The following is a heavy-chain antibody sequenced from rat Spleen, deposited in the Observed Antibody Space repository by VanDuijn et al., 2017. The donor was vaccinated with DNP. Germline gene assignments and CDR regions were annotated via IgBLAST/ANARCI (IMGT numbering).Heavy chain of an antibody. J-gene: IGHJ2*01. Sequence: EVQLVESGGGLVQPGRSLKVSCAASGFTFSNYDMAWVRQAPKKGLEWVATISYDGSSTYYRDSVKGRFTISRDHAKSTLYLQMDSLRSEDMATYYCARWGGDYFDYWGQGVMVTVSS. CDR2: ISYDGSST. V-gene: IGHV5-7*01. CDR1: GFTFSNYD. CDR3: ARWGGDYFDY.